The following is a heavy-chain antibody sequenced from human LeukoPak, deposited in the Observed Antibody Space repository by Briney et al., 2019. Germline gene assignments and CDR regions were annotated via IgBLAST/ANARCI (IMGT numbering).Heavy chain of an antibody. V-gene: IGHV3-11*01. D-gene: IGHD3-22*01. CDR2: ISSSGSTI. CDR1: GFTFSDYY. J-gene: IGHJ6*02. Sequence: GGSLRLSCAASGFTFSDYYMSWIRQAPGKGLEWVSYISSSGSTIYYADSVKGRFTISRDNAKNSLYLQMNSLRAEDTAVYYCARDESYYYDSSGNYYGMDVWGQGTTVSVSS. CDR3: ARDESYYYDSSGNYYGMDV.